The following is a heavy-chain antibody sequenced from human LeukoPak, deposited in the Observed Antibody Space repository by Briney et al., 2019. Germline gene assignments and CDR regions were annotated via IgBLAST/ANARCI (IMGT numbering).Heavy chain of an antibody. V-gene: IGHV4-34*01. CDR1: GGSFSGYY. D-gene: IGHD4-17*01. CDR2: INHSGST. Sequence: SENLSLTCAVYGGSFSGYYWSWIRQPPGKGLEWIGEINHSGSTNYNPSLKSRVTISVDTSKNQFSLKLSSVTAADTAVYYCARGAPPSVTTEFDPWGQGTLVTVSS. CDR3: ARGAPPSVTTEFDP. J-gene: IGHJ5*02.